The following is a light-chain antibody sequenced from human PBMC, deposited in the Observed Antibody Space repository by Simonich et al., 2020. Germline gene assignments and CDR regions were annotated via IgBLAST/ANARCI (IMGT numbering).Light chain of an antibody. CDR2: DVS. J-gene: IGLJ3*02. CDR3: SSYTSSSPWV. V-gene: IGLV2-14*01. CDR1: SSDVGGYNY. Sequence: QSALTQPASVSGSPGQSITISCTGTSSDVGGYNYVSWHQQHPGKAPKLMIHDVSKRPTGVSNRFSGSKSGNTASLTISGLQAEDEADYYCSSYTSSSPWVFGGGTKLTVL.